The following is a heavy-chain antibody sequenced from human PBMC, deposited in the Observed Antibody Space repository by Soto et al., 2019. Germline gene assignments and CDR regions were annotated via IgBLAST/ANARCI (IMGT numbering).Heavy chain of an antibody. CDR2: ISPHSGGT. J-gene: IGHJ4*02. D-gene: IGHD6-6*01. CDR3: ARVEGSASSDGD. Sequence: ASVKVSCKASGVTFSSYAISWVRQAPVQGLEWMGWISPHSGGTTYAPKFQGRVTLTTDTSITTAFMEWTRLTSDDTALYYCARVEGSASSDGDWGQGTLVNVSS. V-gene: IGHV1-2*02. CDR1: GVTFSSYA.